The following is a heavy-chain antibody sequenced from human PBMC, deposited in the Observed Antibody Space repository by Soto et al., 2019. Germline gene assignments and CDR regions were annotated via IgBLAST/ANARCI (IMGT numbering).Heavy chain of an antibody. Sequence: PGGSLRLSCAASGFIFSDHHMNWVRQAPGKGPEWVGRVRRRGDSLTTEYAASVKGRFTISRDDSEDSMFLQMYSLKTEDTAVYYCVRERGLSSFYGMDVWGQGTTVTVSS. CDR3: VRERGLSSFYGMDV. CDR2: VRRRGDSLTT. D-gene: IGHD3-10*01. V-gene: IGHV3-72*01. CDR1: GFIFSDHH. J-gene: IGHJ6*02.